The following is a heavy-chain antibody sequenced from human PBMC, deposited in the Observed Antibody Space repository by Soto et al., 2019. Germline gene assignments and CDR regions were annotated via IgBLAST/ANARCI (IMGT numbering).Heavy chain of an antibody. CDR1: GGSISSGGYY. V-gene: IGHV4-31*03. J-gene: IGHJ6*02. Sequence: SETLSLTCTVSGGSISSGGYYWSWIRQHPGKGLEWIGYIYYSGSTYYNPSLKSRVTISVDTSKNQFSLKLSSVTAADTAVYYCARENHQLMYSRSWDYGMDVWGQGTTVTVSS. CDR3: ARENHQLMYSRSWDYGMDV. D-gene: IGHD6-13*01. CDR2: IYYSGST.